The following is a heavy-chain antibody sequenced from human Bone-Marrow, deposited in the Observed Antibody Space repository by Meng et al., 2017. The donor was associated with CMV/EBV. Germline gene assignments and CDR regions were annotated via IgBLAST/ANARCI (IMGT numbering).Heavy chain of an antibody. D-gene: IGHD6-19*01. Sequence: SETLSLTCSVSGGSVSTGSYYWGWIRQSPGKGPEWIGSLHYGGSTFYNPSLKGRVTISVGTSKNQFSLKLSSVTAADTAVYYCARRYSSGWYDHWGQGTLVTVSS. CDR2: LHYGGST. CDR1: GGSVSTGSYY. V-gene: IGHV4-39*01. J-gene: IGHJ4*02. CDR3: ARRYSSGWYDH.